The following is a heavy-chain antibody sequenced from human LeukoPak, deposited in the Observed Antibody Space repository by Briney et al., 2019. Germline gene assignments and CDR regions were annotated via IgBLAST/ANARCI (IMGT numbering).Heavy chain of an antibody. CDR1: GFTFSTYA. D-gene: IGHD3/OR15-3a*01. CDR2: LSGSGRRT. V-gene: IGHV3-23*01. CDR3: AKARGTGEYYYYYYGMDV. J-gene: IGHJ6*02. Sequence: GGSLRLSCAASGFTFSTYAMSWVRQAPGKGLEWVPSLSGSGRRTYHADPVKGRFTISRDNSKNTLSLQMNSLKAEDTAIYYCAKARGTGEYYYYYYGMDVWGQGTTVTVSS.